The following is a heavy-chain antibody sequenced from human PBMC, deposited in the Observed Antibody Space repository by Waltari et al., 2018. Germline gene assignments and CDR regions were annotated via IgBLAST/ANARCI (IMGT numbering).Heavy chain of an antibody. CDR3: ARLIAARGKLDY. CDR2: MNPNSGNT. D-gene: IGHD6-6*01. CDR1: GYTFTSYD. J-gene: IGHJ4*02. V-gene: IGHV1-8*01. Sequence: KVSCKASGYTFTSYDINWVRQATGQGLEWMGWMNPNSGNTGYAQKFQGRVTMTRNTSISTAYMELSSLRSEDTAVYYCARLIAARGKLDYWGQGTLVTVSS.